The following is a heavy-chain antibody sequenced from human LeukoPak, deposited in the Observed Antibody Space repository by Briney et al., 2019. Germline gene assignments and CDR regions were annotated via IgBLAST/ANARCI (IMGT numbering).Heavy chain of an antibody. CDR3: ARDVAAGLDY. D-gene: IGHD1-14*01. CDR1: GFTFSSYA. Sequence: GGSLRLSCAASGFTFSSYAMHWVRQAPGKGLEWVAVISYDGSNKYYADSVKGRFTISRDKSKNTLYLQMNSLRAEDTAVYYCARDVAAGLDYWGQGTLVTVSS. CDR2: ISYDGSNK. J-gene: IGHJ4*02. V-gene: IGHV3-30-3*01.